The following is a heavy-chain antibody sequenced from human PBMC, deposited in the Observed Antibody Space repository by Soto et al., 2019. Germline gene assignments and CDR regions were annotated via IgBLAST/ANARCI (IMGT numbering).Heavy chain of an antibody. CDR2: INHSGST. V-gene: IGHV4-34*01. CDR1: GGSFSGYY. D-gene: IGHD3-3*01. J-gene: IGHJ4*02. CDR3: ARDFAYFDS. Sequence: SETLSLTCAVYGGSFSGYYWSWIRQPPGKGLEWIGEINHSGSTNYNPSLKSRVTISVDTSKNQFSLKLSSVTAADTAVYFCARDFAYFDSWGQGTLVTVSS.